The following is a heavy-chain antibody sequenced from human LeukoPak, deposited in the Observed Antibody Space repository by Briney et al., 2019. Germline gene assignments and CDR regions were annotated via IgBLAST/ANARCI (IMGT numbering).Heavy chain of an antibody. CDR2: ITHSGRT. J-gene: IGHJ4*02. V-gene: IGHV4-34*01. D-gene: IGHD2-15*01. Sequence: SETLSPTCAVYGGSFSGYYWSWIRQPPGKGLEWIGEITHSGRTNYNPSLKSRVTISEDMSKNQFSLRVSSVTAADTAVYYCARGYSTGPYPSDYWGQGTLVTVSS. CDR1: GGSFSGYY. CDR3: ARGYSTGPYPSDY.